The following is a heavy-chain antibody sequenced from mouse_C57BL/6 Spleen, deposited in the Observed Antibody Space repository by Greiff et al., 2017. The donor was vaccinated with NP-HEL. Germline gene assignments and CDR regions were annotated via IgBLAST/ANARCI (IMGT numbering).Heavy chain of an antibody. CDR3: ARWAPIYYDYEGFAY. Sequence: EVQLQQSGPELVKPGASVKIPCKASGYTFTDYNMDWVKQSHGKSLEWIGDINPNNGGTIYNQKFKGKATLTVDKSSSTAYMELRSLTSEDTAVYYCARWAPIYYDYEGFAYWGQGTLVTVSA. CDR1: GYTFTDYN. V-gene: IGHV1-18*01. D-gene: IGHD2-4*01. J-gene: IGHJ3*01. CDR2: INPNNGGT.